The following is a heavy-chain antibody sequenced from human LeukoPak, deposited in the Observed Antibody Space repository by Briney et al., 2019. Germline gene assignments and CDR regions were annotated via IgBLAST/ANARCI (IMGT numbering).Heavy chain of an antibody. CDR3: ARGAPNYGDYDY. V-gene: IGHV1-69*13. CDR2: IIPIFGTA. J-gene: IGHJ4*02. D-gene: IGHD4-17*01. CDR1: GGTFSSYA. Sequence: GASVKVSCKASGGTFSSYAISWVRQAPGQGLEWMGGIIPIFGTANYAQKFQGRVTITADESTSTAYMELSSLRSEDTAVYYCARGAPNYGDYDYWGQGTLVTVSS.